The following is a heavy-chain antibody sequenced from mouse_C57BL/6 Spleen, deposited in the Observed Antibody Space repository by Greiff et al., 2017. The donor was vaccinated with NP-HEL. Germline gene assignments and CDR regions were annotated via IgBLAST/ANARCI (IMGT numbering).Heavy chain of an antibody. CDR2: IYPGDGDT. CDR1: GYAFSSSW. CDR3: ARSDSYGSPYYAMDY. Sequence: VQLQQSGPELVKPGASVKISCKASGYAFSSSWMNWVKQRPGKGLEWIGRIYPGDGDTNYNGKFKGKATLTADKSSSTAYMQLSSLTSEDSAVYFCARSDSYGSPYYAMDYWGQGTSVTVSS. V-gene: IGHV1-82*01. D-gene: IGHD1-1*01. J-gene: IGHJ4*01.